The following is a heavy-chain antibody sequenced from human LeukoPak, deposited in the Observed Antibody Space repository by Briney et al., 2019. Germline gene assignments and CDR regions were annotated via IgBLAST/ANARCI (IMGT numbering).Heavy chain of an antibody. D-gene: IGHD3-3*01. CDR2: IGGSGGST. V-gene: IGHV3-23*01. CDR1: GFTFSSYA. Sequence: GGSLRLSCAASGFTFSSYAMSWVRQAPGKGLEWVSAIGGSGGSTYYADSVKGRFTISRDNSKNTLYLQMNSLGAEDTAVYYCAREYDFWSGYYSDYWGQGTLITVSS. J-gene: IGHJ4*02. CDR3: AREYDFWSGYYSDY.